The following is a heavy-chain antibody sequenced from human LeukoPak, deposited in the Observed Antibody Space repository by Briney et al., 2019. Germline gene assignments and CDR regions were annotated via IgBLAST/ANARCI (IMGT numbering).Heavy chain of an antibody. D-gene: IGHD6-19*01. Sequence: GASLRLSCAASGFGFSSSAMSWVRQAPGKGLEWVSAINDSGDSTYYADSVKGRFTVSRDNSKNTLYLQMNGPRAEDTAVYYCAKAAGGLVYWGQGTLVIISS. V-gene: IGHV3-23*01. CDR2: INDSGDST. CDR3: AKAAGGLVY. CDR1: GFGFSSSA. J-gene: IGHJ4*02.